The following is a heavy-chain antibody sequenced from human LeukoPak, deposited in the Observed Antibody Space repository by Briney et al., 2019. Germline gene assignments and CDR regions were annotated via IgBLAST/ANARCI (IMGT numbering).Heavy chain of an antibody. D-gene: IGHD5-18*01. V-gene: IGHV4-38-2*02. J-gene: IGHJ5*02. CDR2: IYHSGSP. CDR3: ARAPGAKGQLWFS. Sequence: SENLSLNCSVSGYSISSGYYWGWIRQPPGKGLERIVSIYHSGSPYYNPSLKSRVTISVDTYKNQFSLKLSTVTAADTAVYYCARAPGAKGQLWFSWGQGTLVTVSS. CDR1: GYSISSGYY.